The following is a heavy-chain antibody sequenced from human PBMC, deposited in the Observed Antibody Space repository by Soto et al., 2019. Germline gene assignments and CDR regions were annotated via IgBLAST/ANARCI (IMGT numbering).Heavy chain of an antibody. D-gene: IGHD3-22*01. V-gene: IGHV4-31*03. CDR3: AIYDSSGSRGFQH. Sequence: SETLSITCTVSGGSISSGGYYWSWIRQHPGKGLEWIGYIYYSGSTYYNPSLKSRVTISVDTSKNQFSLKLSSVTAADTAVYYCAIYDSSGSRGFQHWGQGTLVTVSS. J-gene: IGHJ1*01. CDR2: IYYSGST. CDR1: GGSISSGGYY.